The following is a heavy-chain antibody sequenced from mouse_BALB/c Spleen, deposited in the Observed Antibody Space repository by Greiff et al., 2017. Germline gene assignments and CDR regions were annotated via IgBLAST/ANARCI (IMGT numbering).Heavy chain of an antibody. V-gene: IGHV3-2*02. CDR3: ARVGYYDYDVFAY. CDR2: ISYSGST. Sequence: EVQLQESGPGLVKPSQSLSLTCTVTGYSITSDYAWNWIRQFPGNKLEWMGYISYSGSTSYNPSLKSRISITRDTSKNQFFLQLNSVTTEDTATYYCARVGYYDYDVFAYWGQGTLVTVSA. CDR1: GYSITSDYA. D-gene: IGHD2-4*01. J-gene: IGHJ3*01.